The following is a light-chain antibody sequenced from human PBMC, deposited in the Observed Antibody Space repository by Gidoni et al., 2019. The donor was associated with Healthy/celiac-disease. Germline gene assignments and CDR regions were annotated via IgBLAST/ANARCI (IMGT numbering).Light chain of an antibody. CDR1: SGSIASNY. CDR3: QSYDSSNLG. V-gene: IGLV6-57*02. Sequence: NFMLTQPHYVSESPGKTVTISCTGSSGSIASNYVQWYQQRPGSAPTTVIYEDNQRPSGVPDRFSGSIDSSSNSASLTISGLKTEDEADYYCQSYDSSNLGFGGGTKLTVL. J-gene: IGLJ2*01. CDR2: EDN.